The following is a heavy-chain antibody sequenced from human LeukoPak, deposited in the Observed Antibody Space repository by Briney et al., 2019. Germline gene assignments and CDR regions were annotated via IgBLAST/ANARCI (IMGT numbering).Heavy chain of an antibody. D-gene: IGHD3-16*01. Sequence: GGSLRLSCAASGFTFSSYSMYWVRQAPGKGLEWVSSISSSGTYIYYADSVKGRFTISRDSAENSLYLQMNSLRAEDTAVYFCARVSLVLGLGLDYWGQGTLVTVSS. CDR3: ARVSLVLGLGLDY. V-gene: IGHV3-21*01. CDR2: ISSSGTYI. CDR1: GFTFSSYS. J-gene: IGHJ4*02.